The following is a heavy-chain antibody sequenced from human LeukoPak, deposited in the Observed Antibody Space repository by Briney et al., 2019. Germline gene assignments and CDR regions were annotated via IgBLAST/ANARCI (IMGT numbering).Heavy chain of an antibody. CDR2: IYSGGST. J-gene: IGHJ4*02. D-gene: IGHD6-13*01. CDR3: ARDPVNEQQLVHFDY. CDR1: GFTVSSNY. V-gene: IGHV3-53*01. Sequence: PGGSLRLSCAASGFTVSSNYMSWVRQAPGKGLEWVSVIYSGGSTYYADSVKGRFTISRDNSKNTLYLQMNSLRAEDTAVYYCARDPVNEQQLVHFDYWGQGTLVTVSS.